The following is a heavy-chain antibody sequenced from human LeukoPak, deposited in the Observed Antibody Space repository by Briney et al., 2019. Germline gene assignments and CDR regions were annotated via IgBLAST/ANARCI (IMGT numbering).Heavy chain of an antibody. Sequence: GGSLRLSCAASGFTFSSYAMSWVRQAPGKGLEWVSAIGGSGGSTYYADSVKGRFTISRDNSKNTLYLQINSLRAEDTAVYYFAKDRARYSSGWWADYWGQGTLVTVSS. CDR2: IGGSGGST. D-gene: IGHD6-19*01. CDR3: AKDRARYSSGWWADY. V-gene: IGHV3-23*01. J-gene: IGHJ4*02. CDR1: GFTFSSYA.